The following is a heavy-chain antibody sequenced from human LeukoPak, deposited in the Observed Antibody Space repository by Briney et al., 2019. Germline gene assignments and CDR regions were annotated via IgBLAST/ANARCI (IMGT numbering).Heavy chain of an antibody. D-gene: IGHD6-19*01. CDR1: GFTFSSYA. CDR2: ISYDGSNK. V-gene: IGHV3-30*04. J-gene: IGHJ4*02. CDR3: AREIAVAEGY. Sequence: GGSLRLSCAASGFTFSSYAMHWVRQAPGKGLEWVAVISYDGSNKYYADSVKGRFTISRDNSKNTLYLQMNSLRAEDTAVYYCAREIAVAEGYWGQGTLVTVSS.